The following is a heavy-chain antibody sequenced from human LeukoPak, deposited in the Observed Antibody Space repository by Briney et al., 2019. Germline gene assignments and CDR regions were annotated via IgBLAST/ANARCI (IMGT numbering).Heavy chain of an antibody. Sequence: PSETLSLTCTVSGGSISSSSYYWGWIRQPPGRGLEWIGSIYYSGSTYYNPSLKSRVTISVDTSKNQFSLKLSSVTAADTAVYYCARQADMIGEPTEYFQHWGQGTLVTVSS. CDR1: GGSISSSSYY. CDR3: ARQADMIGEPTEYFQH. J-gene: IGHJ1*01. V-gene: IGHV4-39*01. D-gene: IGHD3-22*01. CDR2: IYYSGST.